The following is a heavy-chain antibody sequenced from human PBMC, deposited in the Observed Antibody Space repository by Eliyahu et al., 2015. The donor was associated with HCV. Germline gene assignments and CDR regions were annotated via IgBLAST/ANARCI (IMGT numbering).Heavy chain of an antibody. CDR1: GGXXXPYX. D-gene: IGHD6-19*01. J-gene: IGHJ5*02. CDR2: IYYRGST. Sequence: QVQLQESGPGLVKPSETLSLTCXVXGGXXXPYXWSWIRQPPGKGLEVGAHIYYRGSTNYNPSLKSRVTISLDTSKNQFSLKLSSVTAADTAVYYCASGGGGIAVAGTGXWFDPWGQGTLVTVSS. CDR3: ASGGGGIAVAGTGXWFDP. V-gene: IGHV4-59*01.